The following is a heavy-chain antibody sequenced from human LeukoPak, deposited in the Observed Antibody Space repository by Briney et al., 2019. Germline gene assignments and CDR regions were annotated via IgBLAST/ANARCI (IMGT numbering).Heavy chain of an antibody. V-gene: IGHV3-30*04. Sequence: SGGSLRLSCAASGFTFSSYAMHWVRQAPGKGLEWVAVISYDGSNKYYADSVKGRFTISRDNSKNTLYLQMNSLRAEDTAVYYCARDVRDGYTGEYWGQGTLVTVSS. D-gene: IGHD5-24*01. J-gene: IGHJ4*02. CDR1: GFTFSSYA. CDR2: ISYDGSNK. CDR3: ARDVRDGYTGEY.